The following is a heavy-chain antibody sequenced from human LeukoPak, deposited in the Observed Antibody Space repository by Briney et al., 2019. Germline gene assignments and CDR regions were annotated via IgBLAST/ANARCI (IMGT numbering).Heavy chain of an antibody. CDR2: INPNSGGT. J-gene: IGHJ5*02. Sequence: ASVKVSCKASGYTFTGYYMHWVRRAPGQGLEWMGWINPNSGGTNYAQKFQGRVTMTRDTSISTAYMELSRLRSDDTAVYYCARDGGSCSSTSCYSESFDWFDPWGQGTLVTVSS. CDR1: GYTFTGYY. CDR3: ARDGGSCSSTSCYSESFDWFDP. V-gene: IGHV1-2*02. D-gene: IGHD2-2*01.